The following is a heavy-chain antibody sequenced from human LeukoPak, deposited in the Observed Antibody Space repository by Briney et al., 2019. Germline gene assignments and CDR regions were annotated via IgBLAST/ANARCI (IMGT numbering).Heavy chain of an antibody. V-gene: IGHV1-2*02. CDR2: IKPDNGAT. J-gene: IGHJ2*01. Sequence: ASVKVSCKASGYTFTSYDINWVRQATGQGPEWMGWIKPDNGATNSTQKFQGRVTMTRDTSISTAYMELSRLRSDDTAMYYCATSNFDLWGRGTLVTVSS. CDR3: ATSNFDL. CDR1: GYTFTSYD.